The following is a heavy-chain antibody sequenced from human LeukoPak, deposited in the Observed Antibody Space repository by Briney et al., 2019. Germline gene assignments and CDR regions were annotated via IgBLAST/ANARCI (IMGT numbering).Heavy chain of an antibody. CDR3: ARRCGGTSCYRPGWMDY. CDR1: GASFSGYY. J-gene: IGHJ4*02. V-gene: IGHV4-34*01. CDR2: INHSGST. Sequence: SETLSLTCAVYGASFSGYYWSWIRQPPGKGLEWIGEINHSGSTNYNPSLKSRVTISVDTSKNQFSLKLSSVTAADTAVYYCARRCGGTSCYRPGWMDYWGQGTLVTVSS. D-gene: IGHD2-2*01.